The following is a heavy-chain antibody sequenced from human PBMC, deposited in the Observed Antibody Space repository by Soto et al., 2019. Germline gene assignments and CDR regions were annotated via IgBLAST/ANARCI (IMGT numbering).Heavy chain of an antibody. D-gene: IGHD3-22*01. V-gene: IGHV2-5*01. CDR3: AHRPYDSSGYLYPDY. CDR1: GFSLSTSGVG. J-gene: IGHJ4*02. CDR2: IYWYDDK. Sequence: QITLKESGPTLVKPTQTLTLTCTFSGFSLSTSGVGVGWIRQPPGKALEWLALIYWYDDKRYSPSLKSRLTINKDTSKHQVVLTMTNMDPVDTATYYCAHRPYDSSGYLYPDYWGQGTLVTVSS.